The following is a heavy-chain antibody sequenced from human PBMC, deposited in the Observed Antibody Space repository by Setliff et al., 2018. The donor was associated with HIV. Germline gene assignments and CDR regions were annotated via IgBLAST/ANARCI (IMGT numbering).Heavy chain of an antibody. V-gene: IGHV4-61*02. J-gene: IGHJ3*01. Sequence: SETLSLTCTVSGDSISTGGFYWSWIRQPAGRGLEWIGRVFSSGSTNYNPSLNSRVTISVDPSKNQISMKLSSVTAADTAIYYCARLCSNGVCRPVGDHVFDVWGQGTMVTVSS. CDR3: ARLCSNGVCRPVGDHVFDV. D-gene: IGHD2-8*01. CDR2: VFSSGST. CDR1: GDSISTGGFY.